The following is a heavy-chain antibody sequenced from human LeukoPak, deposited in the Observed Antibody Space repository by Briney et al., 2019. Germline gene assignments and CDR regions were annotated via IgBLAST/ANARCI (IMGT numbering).Heavy chain of an antibody. V-gene: IGHV4-30-4*01. Sequence: SETLSLTCTVSGVSLSSGDYYWSWIRQPPGKGLEWIGYMYSSGSTYYNPSLKSRATISVDTSKNQFSLKLSSVTAADTAVYYCARPYYYDSRIDPWGQGTLVTVSS. D-gene: IGHD3-22*01. CDR1: GVSLSSGDYY. J-gene: IGHJ5*02. CDR2: MYSSGST. CDR3: ARPYYYDSRIDP.